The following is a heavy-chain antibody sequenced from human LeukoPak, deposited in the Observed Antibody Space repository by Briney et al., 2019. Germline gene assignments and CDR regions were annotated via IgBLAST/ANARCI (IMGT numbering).Heavy chain of an antibody. CDR1: GFTFSDYY. V-gene: IGHV3-11*04. J-gene: IGHJ6*03. Sequence: GGSLRLSCAASGFTFSDYYMSWIRQAPGKGLEWVSYISSSGSTIYYADSVKGRFTISRDNAKNSLYLQMNSLRAEDTAVYYCARELWYYDSSGYYPNYYYYYMDVWGKGTTVTVSS. D-gene: IGHD3-22*01. CDR3: ARELWYYDSSGYYPNYYYYYMDV. CDR2: ISSSGSTI.